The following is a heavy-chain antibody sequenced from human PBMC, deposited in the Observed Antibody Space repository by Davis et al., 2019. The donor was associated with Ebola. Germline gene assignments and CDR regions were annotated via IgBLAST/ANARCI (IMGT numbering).Heavy chain of an antibody. CDR3: ARLGNTYYYYGMDV. J-gene: IGHJ6*02. CDR2: INPNSGGT. CDR1: GYTFTGYY. Sequence: ASVKVSCKASGYTFTGYYMHWVRQAPGQGLEWMGWINPNSGGTNYAQKFQGRVTMTRDTSISTAYMERSRLRSDDKAVYYCARLGNTYYYYGMDVWGQGTTVTVSS. V-gene: IGHV1-2*02. D-gene: IGHD1-26*01.